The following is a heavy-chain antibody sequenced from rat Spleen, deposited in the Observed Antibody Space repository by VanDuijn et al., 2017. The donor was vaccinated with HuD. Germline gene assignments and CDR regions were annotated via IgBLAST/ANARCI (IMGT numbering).Heavy chain of an antibody. D-gene: IGHD1-6*01. Sequence: EVQLVESGGGLVQPGRSLKLSCAASGFTFSAFYMAWVRQAPKKGLEWVASISYDGSSTYYRDSVKGRFTISRDNAKSTLYLQMDSLRSEDTATYYCARHGYTTDYYFDYWGQGVMVTVSS. CDR1: GFTFSAFY. CDR3: ARHGYTTDYYFDY. V-gene: IGHV5-7*01. CDR2: ISYDGSST. J-gene: IGHJ2*01.